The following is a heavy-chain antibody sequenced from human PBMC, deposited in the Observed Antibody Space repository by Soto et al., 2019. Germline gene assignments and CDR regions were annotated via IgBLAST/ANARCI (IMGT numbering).Heavy chain of an antibody. Sequence: EVHLVESGGGLVKPGGSLRLSCAASGLIFRDAWMNWVRQAPGQRLEWVGRIKSKASGGSIEYAAPMKGRFTISRDDSRELFYLQMDSLKSEDTAVYYCAWISRLLDPYTSNIWGQGTLVTVSS. CDR1: GLIFRDAW. J-gene: IGHJ4*02. D-gene: IGHD5-12*01. V-gene: IGHV3-15*01. CDR3: AWISRLLDPYTSNI. CDR2: IKSKASGGSI.